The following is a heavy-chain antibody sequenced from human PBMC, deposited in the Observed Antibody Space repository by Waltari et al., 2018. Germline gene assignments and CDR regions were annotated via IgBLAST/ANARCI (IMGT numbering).Heavy chain of an antibody. Sequence: QVQLQESGPGLVKPSQTLSLTCTVSGGSISSGSYYWSWIRQPAGKGLEWIGRIYTSGSTNYNPSLKSRVTISVDTSKNQFSLKLSSVTAADTAVYYCAREGRYTVTDYWGQGTLVTVSS. V-gene: IGHV4-61*02. D-gene: IGHD4-17*01. J-gene: IGHJ4*02. CDR1: GGSISSGSYY. CDR2: IYTSGST. CDR3: AREGRYTVTDY.